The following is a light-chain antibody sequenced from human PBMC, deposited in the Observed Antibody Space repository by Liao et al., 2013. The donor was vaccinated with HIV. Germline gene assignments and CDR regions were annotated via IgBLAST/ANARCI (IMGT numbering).Light chain of an antibody. J-gene: IGLJ1*01. CDR3: QVWDSNNNHYV. CDR1: KLGDKY. CDR2: YDS. Sequence: SYELTQAPSVSVSPGQTARITCSGDKLGDKYVSWYQQRPGQAPVLLIYYDSNRPSGIPERLSGSNSGDTATLTISRVEAGDEADYYCQVWDSNNNHYVFGTGTQVTVL. V-gene: IGLV3-1*01.